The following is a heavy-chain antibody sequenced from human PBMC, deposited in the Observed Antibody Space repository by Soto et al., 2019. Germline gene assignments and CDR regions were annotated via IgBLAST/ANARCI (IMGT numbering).Heavy chain of an antibody. D-gene: IGHD6-13*01. J-gene: IGHJ5*02. CDR2: IWNDGTHK. CDR1: GFTFSRHG. V-gene: IGHV3-33*01. CDR3: ARGGAAVGGQGAES. Sequence: QVQLVASGGGVVQPVGSLRLSCAASGFTFSRHGMLWVRQAPGKGLEWRAVIWNDGTHKYYGDSVKGRFTISRDTSKNTLSLQMNSVRADDTAVDYCARGGAAVGGQGAESWGQGTLVTVSS.